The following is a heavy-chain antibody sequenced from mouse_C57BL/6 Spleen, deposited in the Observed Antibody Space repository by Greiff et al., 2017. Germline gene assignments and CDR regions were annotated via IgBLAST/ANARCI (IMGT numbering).Heavy chain of an antibody. CDR2: IDPSDSYT. D-gene: IGHD2-4*01. Sequence: QVQLQQPGAELVMPGASVKLSCKASGYTFTSYWMHWVKQRPGQGLEWIGEIDPSDSYTNYNQKYKGKSTLTVDKSSSTAYIQLSSLTSEDSAVYYCAREGATGYDYDLDYWVQGTTLTVSS. CDR3: AREGATGYDYDLDY. CDR1: GYTFTSYW. J-gene: IGHJ2*01. V-gene: IGHV1-69*01.